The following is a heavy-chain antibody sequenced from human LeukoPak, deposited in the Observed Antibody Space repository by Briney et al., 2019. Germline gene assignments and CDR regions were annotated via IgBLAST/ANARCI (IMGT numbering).Heavy chain of an antibody. D-gene: IGHD4-17*01. CDR3: AAPFGPFTVHGRAFDM. V-gene: IGHV5-51*01. CDR2: IYPADSDS. Sequence: GESLKISCKGSADSFTTSWIAWVRQMPGKGLEWMGIIYPADSDSRYSPSFQGQVTISADKSITTAFLQWSSLKAPDTAIYYCAAPFGPFTVHGRAFDMWGQGTLVTVSS. CDR1: ADSFTTSW. J-gene: IGHJ3*02.